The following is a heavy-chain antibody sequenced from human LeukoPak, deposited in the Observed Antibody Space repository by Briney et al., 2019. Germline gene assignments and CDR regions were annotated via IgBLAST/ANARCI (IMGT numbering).Heavy chain of an antibody. V-gene: IGHV3-23*01. J-gene: IGHJ4*02. D-gene: IGHD2-15*01. CDR2: ISGTGGST. Sequence: GGSLRLSCAAPGFSFSTYALSWVRQAPGRGLEWVSGISGTGGSTYYADSVKGRFTISRDNSKNTLYLQMNSLRAEDTAVYFCAKHPCSGGSCYSDYWGQGTLVTVSS. CDR3: AKHPCSGGSCYSDY. CDR1: GFSFSTYA.